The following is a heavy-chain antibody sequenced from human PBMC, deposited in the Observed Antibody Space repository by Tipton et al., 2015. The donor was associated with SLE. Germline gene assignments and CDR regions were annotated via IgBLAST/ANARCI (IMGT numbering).Heavy chain of an antibody. Sequence: TLSLTCTVSGGSISSSYNYWSWIRQPPGKGLEWIGYIFYSGRTNYNPSLKSRVTISADPSKNQFSLRLSSVTVADTAVYYCASEPEGDYWGQGTLVTVSS. CDR2: IFYSGRT. V-gene: IGHV4-61*01. CDR3: ASEPEGDY. J-gene: IGHJ4*02. CDR1: GGSISSSYNY.